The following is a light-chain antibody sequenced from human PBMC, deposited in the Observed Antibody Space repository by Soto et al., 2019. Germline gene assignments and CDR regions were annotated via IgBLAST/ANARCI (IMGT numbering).Light chain of an antibody. Sequence: QSALTQPPSASGTPGQRVTISCSGSSSNIGSNTVNWYQQLPGTAPKLLIYSNNQRPSGVPDRFSGSTSGTSASLAISGLQSEDEADYYCAAWDDSLNGSYVFGTGTKVTVL. CDR1: SSNIGSNT. CDR2: SNN. J-gene: IGLJ1*01. CDR3: AAWDDSLNGSYV. V-gene: IGLV1-44*01.